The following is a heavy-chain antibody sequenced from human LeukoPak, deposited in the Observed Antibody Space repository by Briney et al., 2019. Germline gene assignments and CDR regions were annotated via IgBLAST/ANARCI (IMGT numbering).Heavy chain of an antibody. CDR3: ARGYCSGGSCSQLDY. Sequence: ASVKVSCKASGYTFTGYYTHWVRQAPGQGLEWMGWINPNSGGTNYAQKFQGRVTMTRDTSISTAYMELSRLRSDDTAVYYCARGYCSGGSCSQLDYWGQGTLVTVSS. J-gene: IGHJ4*02. CDR2: INPNSGGT. V-gene: IGHV1-2*02. D-gene: IGHD2-15*01. CDR1: GYTFTGYY.